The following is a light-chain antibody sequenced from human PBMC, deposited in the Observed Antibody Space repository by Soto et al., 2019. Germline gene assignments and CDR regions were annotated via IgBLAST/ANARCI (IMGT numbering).Light chain of an antibody. V-gene: IGKV1-39*01. J-gene: IGKJ2*01. Sequence: DIQMTQSPSSLSASVGDRVTITCRASRSIGSYLNWYRQRPGRAPELLIYAASKLQRGVPSRFRGSGSGTDFILTISSLQPEDFASYYCQQSFSTPPTFGQGTKLEIK. CDR2: AAS. CDR1: RSIGSY. CDR3: QQSFSTPPT.